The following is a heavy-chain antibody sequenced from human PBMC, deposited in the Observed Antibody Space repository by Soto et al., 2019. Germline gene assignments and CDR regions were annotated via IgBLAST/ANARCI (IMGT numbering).Heavy chain of an antibody. CDR3: ARDKGSSGGGNGAFDI. Sequence: GGSLRLSCAASGFTFSSYGMHWVRQAPGKGLEWVAVIWYDGSNKYYADSVKGRFTISRDNSKNTLYLQMNSLRAEDTAVYYCARDKGSSGGGNGAFDIWGQGTMVTVSS. CDR1: GFTFSSYG. V-gene: IGHV3-33*08. CDR2: IWYDGSNK. D-gene: IGHD2-15*01. J-gene: IGHJ3*02.